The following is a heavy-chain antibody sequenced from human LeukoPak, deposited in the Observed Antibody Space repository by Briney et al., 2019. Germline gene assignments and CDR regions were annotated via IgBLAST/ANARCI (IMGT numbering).Heavy chain of an antibody. V-gene: IGHV4-38-2*01. Sequence: SETLSLTCAVSGYSISSGYYWGWIRQPPGKGLEWIGSIYHSGGTYYNPSLKSRVTISVDTSKNQFSLKLSSVTAADTAVYYCARRSGWFDPWGQGTLVTVSS. J-gene: IGHJ5*02. D-gene: IGHD3-3*01. CDR1: GYSISSGYY. CDR3: ARRSGWFDP. CDR2: IYHSGGT.